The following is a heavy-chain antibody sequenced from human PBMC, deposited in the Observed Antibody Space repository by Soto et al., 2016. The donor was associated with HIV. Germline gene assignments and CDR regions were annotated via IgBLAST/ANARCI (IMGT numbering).Heavy chain of an antibody. Sequence: EVQLLESGGTFVQPGESLRLSCAASGLLFNNYAMTWVRQAPGKGLEWISSISGSGDSTYNADSVQGRSSISRDNSKNTVFLQLNSLRVEDTALYFCAGSGSWLAFDYWGQGTLVTVSS. CDR1: GLLFNNYA. CDR2: ISGSGDST. J-gene: IGHJ4*02. CDR3: AGSGSWLAFDY. D-gene: IGHD6-13*01. V-gene: IGHV3-23*01.